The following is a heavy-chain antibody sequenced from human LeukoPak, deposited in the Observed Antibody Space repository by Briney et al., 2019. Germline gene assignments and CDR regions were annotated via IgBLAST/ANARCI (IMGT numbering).Heavy chain of an antibody. V-gene: IGHV4-59*01. CDR2: IYYSGST. Sequence: SETLPLTCTVSGGSISSYYWSWLRQPPGKGLEWVGYIYYSGSTNYNPSLKSRVTISVDTSKNQFSLKLSSVTAADTAVYYCARDRLWFGFDYWGQGTLVTVSS. CDR1: GGSISSYY. D-gene: IGHD3-10*01. CDR3: ARDRLWFGFDY. J-gene: IGHJ4*02.